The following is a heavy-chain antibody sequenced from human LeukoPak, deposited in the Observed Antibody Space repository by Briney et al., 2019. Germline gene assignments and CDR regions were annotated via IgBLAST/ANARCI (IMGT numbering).Heavy chain of an antibody. J-gene: IGHJ4*02. Sequence: SETLSLTCTVSGGSISSYYWSLIRKPPGKGLDWIGYIYYSGSTNYNPSLKSRVTISVDTSKNQFSLKLSSVTAADTAVYYCARDGMTTVTRSDYWGQGTLVTVSS. D-gene: IGHD4-17*01. CDR1: GGSISSYY. CDR3: ARDGMTTVTRSDY. V-gene: IGHV4-59*12. CDR2: IYYSGST.